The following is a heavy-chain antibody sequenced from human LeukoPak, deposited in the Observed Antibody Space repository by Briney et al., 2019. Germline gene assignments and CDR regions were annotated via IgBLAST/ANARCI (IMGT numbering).Heavy chain of an antibody. J-gene: IGHJ3*02. CDR2: ISSSGSTI. V-gene: IGHV3-48*03. CDR3: ARVKEVGAVILGAFDI. D-gene: IGHD1-26*01. Sequence: PGGSLRLSCAASGFTFSDYEMNWVRQAPGKGLEWVSYISSSGSTIYYADSVKGRFTISRDNAKNSLYLQMNSLRAEDTAVYYCARVKEVGAVILGAFDIWGQGTMVTVSS. CDR1: GFTFSDYE.